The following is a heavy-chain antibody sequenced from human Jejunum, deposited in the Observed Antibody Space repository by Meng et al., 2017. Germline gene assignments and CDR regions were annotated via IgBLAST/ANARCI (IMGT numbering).Heavy chain of an antibody. CDR2: IKEDGSEK. V-gene: IGHV3-7*01. J-gene: IGHJ4*02. Sequence: GESLKISCAASGFTFSSYWLIWVRQAPGKGLEWVANIKEDGSEKYYVDSVKGRFTISRDNAKNSLSLQMNSLRAKDTAVYYCARSRYSSRWHDYWGQGTLIAVSS. CDR1: GFTFSSYW. CDR3: ARSRYSSRWHDY. D-gene: IGHD6-13*01.